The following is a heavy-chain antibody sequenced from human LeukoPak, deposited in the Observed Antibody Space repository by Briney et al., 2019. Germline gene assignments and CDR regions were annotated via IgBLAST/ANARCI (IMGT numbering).Heavy chain of an antibody. V-gene: IGHV1-18*01. D-gene: IGHD1-14*01. CDR2: ISAYNGNT. CDR1: GYTFTSYG. CDR3: ARLTPYHHYYYYYMDV. J-gene: IGHJ6*03. Sequence: ASVKVSCKASGYTFTSYGISWVRQAPGQGLEWMGWISAYNGNTNYAQKLQGRVTMTIDTSTSTAYMELRSLRSDDTAVYYCARLTPYHHYYYYYMDVWGKGTTVTVSS.